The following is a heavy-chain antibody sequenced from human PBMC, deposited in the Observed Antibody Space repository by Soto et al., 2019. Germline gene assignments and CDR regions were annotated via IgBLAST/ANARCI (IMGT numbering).Heavy chain of an antibody. D-gene: IGHD4-17*01. Sequence: EVQLVESGGGLVQPGGSLRLSCAASGFTFSSYWMHWVRQAPGKGLVWVSRINSDGSSTSYADSVKGRFTISRDNAKNTLEMQMNGLRAEDTAVYYCARGGFRVTTRYFDLWGRGTLVTVSS. CDR1: GFTFSSYW. CDR2: INSDGSST. CDR3: ARGGFRVTTRYFDL. V-gene: IGHV3-74*01. J-gene: IGHJ2*01.